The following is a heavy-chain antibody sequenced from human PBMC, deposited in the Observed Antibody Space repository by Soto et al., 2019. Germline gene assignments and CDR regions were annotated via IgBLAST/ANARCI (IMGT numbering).Heavy chain of an antibody. V-gene: IGHV3-33*01. CDR1: GFTFSSYG. J-gene: IGHJ4*02. Sequence: GGSLRLSCAASGFTFSSYGMHWVRQAPGKGLEWVAFIWHDGGNKFYAESVKGRFTISRDNSKNTLYLQMTSLSAEDTAMYYCARDGDVNTGFGKDYWGQGALVTVSS. D-gene: IGHD3-16*01. CDR3: ARDGDVNTGFGKDY. CDR2: IWHDGGNK.